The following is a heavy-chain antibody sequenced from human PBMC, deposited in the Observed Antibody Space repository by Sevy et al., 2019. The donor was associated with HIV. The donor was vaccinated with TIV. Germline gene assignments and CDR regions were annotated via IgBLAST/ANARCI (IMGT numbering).Heavy chain of an antibody. Sequence: GWSLRLSCAASGFTVGSNYMSWVRQAPGKGLEWVSIIYSGVTTSYADSVKGRFTISRDNSKNTLYLQMNSLRAEDTAVYYCARVSVYYYDSSGYYTTGNAFDIWGQGTMVTVSS. CDR3: ARVSVYYYDSSGYYTTGNAFDI. CDR2: IYSGVTT. D-gene: IGHD3-22*01. V-gene: IGHV3-53*01. J-gene: IGHJ3*02. CDR1: GFTVGSNY.